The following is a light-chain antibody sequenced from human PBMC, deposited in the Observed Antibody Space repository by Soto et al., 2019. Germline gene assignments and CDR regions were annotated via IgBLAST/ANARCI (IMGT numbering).Light chain of an antibody. J-gene: IGLJ1*01. CDR1: SSDVGGYNY. CDR2: DVS. CDR3: SSYSSSSTILYV. Sequence: QSALTQPASVSGSPGQSVTISCTGTSSDVGGYNYVSWYQQHPGTAPKLMIYDVSNRPSGVSNRFSGSKSGNTASLTISGLQAEDEADYYCSSYSSSSTILYVFATGTKLTV. V-gene: IGLV2-14*01.